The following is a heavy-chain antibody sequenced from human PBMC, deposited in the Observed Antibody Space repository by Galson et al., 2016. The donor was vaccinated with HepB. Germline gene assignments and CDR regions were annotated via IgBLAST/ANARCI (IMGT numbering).Heavy chain of an antibody. CDR1: GYTFTSYY. Sequence: SVKVSCKASGYTFTSYYMHWVRQAPGQGLEWMGLITPSAGSTGYAQKFQDRVTMTRDTSTSTVYMELSSLRSEDTAVYYCAREMMSALVRGVSNYYFYYGMDVWGQGTTVTVSS. D-gene: IGHD3-10*01. V-gene: IGHV1-46*01. J-gene: IGHJ6*02. CDR3: AREMMSALVRGVSNYYFYYGMDV. CDR2: ITPSAGST.